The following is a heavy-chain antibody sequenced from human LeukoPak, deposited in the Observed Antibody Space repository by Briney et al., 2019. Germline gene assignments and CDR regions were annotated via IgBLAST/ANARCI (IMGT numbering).Heavy chain of an antibody. CDR1: GFTFDDYA. V-gene: IGHV3-9*01. CDR2: ISWNSGSI. CDR3: ARDKDYGDSYFDY. J-gene: IGHJ4*02. Sequence: PGGSLRLSCAASGFTFDDYAMHWVRQAPGKGLEWVSGISWNSGSIGYADSVKGRFTISRDNAKNSLYLQMNSLRAEDTAVYYCARDKDYGDSYFDYWGQGILVTVSS. D-gene: IGHD4-17*01.